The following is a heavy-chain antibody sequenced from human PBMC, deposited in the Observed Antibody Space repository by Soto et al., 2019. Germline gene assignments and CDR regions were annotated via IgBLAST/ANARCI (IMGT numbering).Heavy chain of an antibody. CDR3: ARGPTSQTRIAAREYYFDY. V-gene: IGHV4-34*01. J-gene: IGHJ4*02. Sequence: PSETLSLTCAVYGGSFSGYYWSWIRQPPGKGLEWIGEINHSGSTNYNPSLKSRVTISVDTSKNQFSLKLSSVTAADTAVYYCARGPTSQTRIAAREYYFDYWGQGTLVTVSS. D-gene: IGHD6-6*01. CDR1: GGSFSGYY. CDR2: INHSGST.